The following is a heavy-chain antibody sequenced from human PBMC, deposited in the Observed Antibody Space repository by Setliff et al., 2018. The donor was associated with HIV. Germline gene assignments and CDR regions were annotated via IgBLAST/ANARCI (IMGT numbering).Heavy chain of an antibody. CDR3: ARDLLGSSSLVDY. V-gene: IGHV4-61*09. J-gene: IGHJ4*02. CDR1: GGSISSGSYY. Sequence: SETLSLTCTVSGGSISSGSYYWSWIRQPAGKGLEWIGHIHTSGSSSYNPSLKSRVIISLDTSKNQIPLKLNSVTAADTAVYYCARDLLGSSSLVDYWGQGTLVTVSS. CDR2: IHTSGSS. D-gene: IGHD6-6*01.